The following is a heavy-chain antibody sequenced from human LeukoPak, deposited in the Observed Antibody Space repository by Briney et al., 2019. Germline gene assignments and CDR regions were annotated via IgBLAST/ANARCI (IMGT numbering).Heavy chain of an antibody. J-gene: IGHJ6*02. CDR3: ASELIEVAPPPV. Sequence: PGGSLRLSCAASGFTFSNSIMHWVRQAPGKGLEWASYIKRSSGIKYYADSVKGRFTISRDNAKNSLYLQMNSLRAEDTAVYYCASELIEVAPPPVWGQGTTVTVSS. CDR2: IKRSSGIK. V-gene: IGHV3-48*04. D-gene: IGHD6-19*01. CDR1: GFTFSNSI.